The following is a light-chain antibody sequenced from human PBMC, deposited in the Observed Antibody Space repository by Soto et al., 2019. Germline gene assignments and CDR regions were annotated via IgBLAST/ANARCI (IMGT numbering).Light chain of an antibody. V-gene: IGLV1-40*01. CDR1: SSNIGAGYD. CDR2: GNS. CDR3: QSYDSSLRVV. Sequence: QPVLTQPPSVSGAPGQRVTISCTGSSSNIGAGYDVHWYKQLPGTAPKLLIYGNSNRPSGVPDRFSGSKSGTSASLAITGLQAEDEADYYCQSYDSSLRVVFGGGTK. J-gene: IGLJ2*01.